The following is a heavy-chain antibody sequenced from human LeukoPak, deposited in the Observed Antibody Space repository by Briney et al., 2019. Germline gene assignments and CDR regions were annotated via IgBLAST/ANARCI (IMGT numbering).Heavy chain of an antibody. V-gene: IGHV3-23*01. J-gene: IGHJ4*02. CDR2: IGVSGRTT. CDR1: GFTFSTYA. CDR3: AKDQYYYGSGSYSDY. Sequence: PGGSLRLSCAASGFTFSTYAMSWVRQAPGKGLEWVSGIGVSGRTTDYADSVRGRFPISRDNSKNTLSLQMNSLRADDSAVYYCAKDQYYYGSGSYSDYWGQGILVTVSA. D-gene: IGHD3-10*01.